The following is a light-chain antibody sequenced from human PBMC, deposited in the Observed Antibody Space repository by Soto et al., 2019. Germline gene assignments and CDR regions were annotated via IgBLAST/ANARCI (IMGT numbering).Light chain of an antibody. CDR3: QQRSNWPIT. Sequence: DIVLTQSPATLSLSPGERATLSCRASQSVSSYLAWYQQKPGQAPSLLIYDASNRATGIPARFSGSGSETDSTLTISSLEPEDSAVYYCQQRSNWPITFGQGTRLEI. V-gene: IGKV3-11*01. J-gene: IGKJ5*01. CDR1: QSVSSY. CDR2: DAS.